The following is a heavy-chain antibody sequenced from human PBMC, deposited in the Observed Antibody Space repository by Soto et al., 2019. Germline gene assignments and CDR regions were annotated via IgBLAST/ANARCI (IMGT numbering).Heavy chain of an antibody. CDR3: AADGSWLSHYWYFDL. CDR1: GFTFTSSA. CDR2: IVVGSGNT. Sequence: QMQLVQSGPEVKKPGTSVKVSCKASGFTFTSSAVQWVRQARGQRLEWIGWIVVGSGNTNYAQKFQERVTITRDMSXITAYMELSSLRSEDTAVYYCAADGSWLSHYWYFDLWGRGTLVTVSS. V-gene: IGHV1-58*01. D-gene: IGHD3-9*01. J-gene: IGHJ2*01.